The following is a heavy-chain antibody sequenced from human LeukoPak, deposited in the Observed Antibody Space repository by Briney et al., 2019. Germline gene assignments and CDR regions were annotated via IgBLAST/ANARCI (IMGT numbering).Heavy chain of an antibody. CDR2: INPNSGGT. D-gene: IGHD4-17*01. Sequence: ASVKVSCKASGYTFTGYYMHWVRQAPGQGLEWMGWINPNSGGTNYAQKFQGRVTMTRDTSISTAYMELSSLRSEDTAVYYCARGGDGEDYYYYYYMDVWGKGTTVTISS. J-gene: IGHJ6*03. CDR3: ARGGDGEDYYYYYYMDV. V-gene: IGHV1-2*02. CDR1: GYTFTGYY.